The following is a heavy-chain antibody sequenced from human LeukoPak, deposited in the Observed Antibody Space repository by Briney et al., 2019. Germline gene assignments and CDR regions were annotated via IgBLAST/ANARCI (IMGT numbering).Heavy chain of an antibody. Sequence: GGSLRLSCAASGFTFDDYAMHWVRQAPGKGLEWVSSISGSSNYIYYADSVKGRFTISRDNAKNSLYLQMNSLRAEDTAVYYCARDRAAILRHFDYWGQGTLVTVSS. CDR3: ARDRAAILRHFDY. V-gene: IGHV3-21*01. CDR1: GFTFDDYA. CDR2: ISGSSNYI. D-gene: IGHD3-10*01. J-gene: IGHJ4*02.